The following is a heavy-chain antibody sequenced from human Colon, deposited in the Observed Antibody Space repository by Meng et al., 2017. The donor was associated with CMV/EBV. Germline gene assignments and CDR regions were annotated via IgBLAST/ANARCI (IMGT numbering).Heavy chain of an antibody. CDR3: ARDRLGGIDY. Sequence: GGPLRLSCEGSGFIFSAYAMHWVRQAPGKGLEWLAVKSFDGSIEYHADSVKGRFIISRDNSKSSVYLQMNSLRSDDTAVYYCARDRLGGIDYWGRGTLVTVSS. J-gene: IGHJ4*02. CDR1: GFIFSAYA. D-gene: IGHD3-16*01. V-gene: IGHV3-30-3*01. CDR2: KSFDGSIE.